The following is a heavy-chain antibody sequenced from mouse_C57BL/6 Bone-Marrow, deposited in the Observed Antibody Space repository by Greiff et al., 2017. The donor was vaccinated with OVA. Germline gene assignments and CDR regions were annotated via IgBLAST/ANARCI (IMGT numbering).Heavy chain of an antibody. CDR3: ARSPLYGNWYFDV. CDR1: GYSITSDY. D-gene: IGHD2-1*01. J-gene: IGHJ1*03. Sequence: EVQRVESGPGLAKPSQTLSLTCSVTGYSITSDYWNWIRKFPGNKLEYMGYISYSGSTYYNPSLKSRISITRDTSKNQYYLQLNSVTTEDTATYYCARSPLYGNWYFDVWGTGTTVTVSS. CDR2: ISYSGST. V-gene: IGHV3-8*01.